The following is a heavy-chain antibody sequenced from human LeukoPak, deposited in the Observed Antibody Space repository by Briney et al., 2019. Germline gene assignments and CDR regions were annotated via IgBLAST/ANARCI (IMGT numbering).Heavy chain of an antibody. J-gene: IGHJ3*01. CDR2: IRQDGSEK. V-gene: IGHV3-7*01. CDR3: ALLPPDAFDV. Sequence: GGSLRLSCAASGFTFSTYWMSWVRQAPGKGLEWVANIRQDGSEKYYVDSVKGRFTISRDNAKNSLYLQMNSLRDEDTAVYYCALLPPDAFDVWGQGTVVTVS. D-gene: IGHD3-22*01. CDR1: GFTFSTYW.